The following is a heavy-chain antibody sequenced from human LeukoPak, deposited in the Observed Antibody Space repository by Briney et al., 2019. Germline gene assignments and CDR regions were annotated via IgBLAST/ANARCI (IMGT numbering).Heavy chain of an antibody. J-gene: IGHJ3*02. V-gene: IGHV3-9*01. CDR2: ISWNSGSI. Sequence: GRSLRLSCAASGFTFDDYAMHWVRHAPGKGLEWVSGISWNSGSIGYADSVKGRFTISRDNAKNSLYLQMNSLRAEDTALYYCAKDDMEPGTAMDLDNDAFDIWGQGTMVTVSS. D-gene: IGHD2-21*02. CDR1: GFTFDDYA. CDR3: AKDDMEPGTAMDLDNDAFDI.